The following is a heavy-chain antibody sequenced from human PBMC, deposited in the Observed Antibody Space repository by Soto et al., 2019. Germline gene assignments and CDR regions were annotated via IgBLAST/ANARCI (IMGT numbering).Heavy chain of an antibody. J-gene: IGHJ4*02. Sequence: QVQLVQSGAEAKKPESSVKVSCKAPGGTFSTYAISWVRQAPGQGLEWMGGIIPMFGTANYAQRFQDRATITADESTNTVYMELSSLRSEDTAVYFCASGIQLWLRRINNGYSGWGQGTLVTVSS. CDR2: IIPMFGTA. V-gene: IGHV1-69*12. D-gene: IGHD5-18*01. CDR1: GGTFSTYA. CDR3: ASGIQLWLRRINNGYSG.